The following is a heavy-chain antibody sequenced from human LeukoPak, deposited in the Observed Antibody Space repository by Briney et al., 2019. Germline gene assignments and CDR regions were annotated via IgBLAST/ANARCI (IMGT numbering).Heavy chain of an antibody. V-gene: IGHV1-18*01. CDR1: GGTFSSYA. CDR2: ISAYNGNT. Sequence: ASVKVSCKASGGTFSSYAISWVRQAPGQGLEWMGWISAYNGNTNYAQKLQGRVTMTTDTSTSTAYMELRSLRSDDTAVYYCARERRYCSSTSCYGFPTVDYWGQGTLVTVSS. J-gene: IGHJ4*02. D-gene: IGHD2-2*01. CDR3: ARERRYCSSTSCYGFPTVDY.